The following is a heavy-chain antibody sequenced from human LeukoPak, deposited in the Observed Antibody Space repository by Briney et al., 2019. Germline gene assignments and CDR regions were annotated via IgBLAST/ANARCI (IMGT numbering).Heavy chain of an antibody. CDR1: GFTFSTYD. CDR2: ISGSSGTT. D-gene: IGHD2-15*01. J-gene: IGHJ3*02. Sequence: PGGSLRLSCAASGFTFSTYDMSWVRQTPGKGLEWVSGISGSSGTTYYADSVKGRFTISRDNSKNTLDLQMHSLRAEDTAIYFCANGGSFSFDIWGQGTKVTVSS. V-gene: IGHV3-23*01. CDR3: ANGGSFSFDI.